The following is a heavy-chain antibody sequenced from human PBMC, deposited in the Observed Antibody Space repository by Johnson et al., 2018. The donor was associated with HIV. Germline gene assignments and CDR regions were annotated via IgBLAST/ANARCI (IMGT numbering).Heavy chain of an antibody. CDR1: GFTFSSYA. CDR2: ISGSGGST. D-gene: IGHD6-13*01. V-gene: IGHV3-23*04. Sequence: VQLVESGGGLVQPGGSLRLSCAASGFTFSSYAMSWVRQAPGKGLEWVSAISGSGGSTYYEDSVKGRFTISRDNSKNTLYPQMNSLRAEDTAVDYCARAYSSSWDPVGMDDAFDIWGQGTMVTVSS. J-gene: IGHJ3*02. CDR3: ARAYSSSWDPVGMDDAFDI.